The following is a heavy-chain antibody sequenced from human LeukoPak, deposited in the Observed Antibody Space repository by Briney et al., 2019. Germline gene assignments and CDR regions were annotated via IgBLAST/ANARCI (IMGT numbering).Heavy chain of an antibody. CDR3: ARDVVAAAGTWDY. Sequence: SETLSLTCAVYGGSFSGYYWSWIRQPPGKGLEWIGEINHSGSTNYNPSLESRVTMSVDTSKNQLSLKLSSVTAADTAVYYCARDVVAAAGTWDYWGQGTQVTVSS. J-gene: IGHJ4*02. CDR1: GGSFSGYY. CDR2: INHSGST. D-gene: IGHD6-13*01. V-gene: IGHV4-34*01.